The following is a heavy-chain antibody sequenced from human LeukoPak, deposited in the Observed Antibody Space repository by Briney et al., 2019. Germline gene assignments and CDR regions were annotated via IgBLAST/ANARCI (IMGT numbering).Heavy chain of an antibody. CDR2: ISGSGGST. V-gene: IGHV3-23*01. D-gene: IGHD3-22*01. CDR1: GFTFSSYA. J-gene: IGHJ4*02. Sequence: GGSLRLSCAASGFTFSSYAMSWVRQAPGKGLEWVSAISGSGGSTYYADSVKGRFTISRDNSKNTLYLQMNSLRAEDTAVYYCAKGLGGYYYDSSGYFDYWGQGTLVTVSS. CDR3: AKGLGGYYYDSSGYFDY.